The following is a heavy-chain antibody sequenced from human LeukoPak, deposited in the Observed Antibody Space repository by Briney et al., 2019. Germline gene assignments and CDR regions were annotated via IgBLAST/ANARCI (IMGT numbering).Heavy chain of an antibody. CDR3: ARVRTMVRGGFDY. V-gene: IGHV4-34*01. CDR1: GASFSGYY. D-gene: IGHD3-10*01. Sequence: PSETLSLTCAVYGASFSGYYWSWIRQPPGKGLEWIGEINHSGSTNYNPSLKSRVTISVDTSKNQCSLKLSSVTAADTAVYYCARVRTMVRGGFDYWGQGTLVTVSS. J-gene: IGHJ4*02. CDR2: INHSGST.